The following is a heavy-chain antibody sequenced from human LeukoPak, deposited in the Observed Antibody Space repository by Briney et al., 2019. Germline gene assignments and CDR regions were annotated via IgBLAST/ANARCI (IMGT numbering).Heavy chain of an antibody. CDR2: IYYSGST. J-gene: IGHJ6*03. Sequence: KPSETLSLTCTVSGGSISSHYWSWIRQPPGKGLEWIGYIYYSGSTNYNPSLKSRVTISVDTSKNQFSLKLSSVTAADTAVYYCARGWGFDFWSGYWVHYYYYMDVWGKGTTVTVSS. V-gene: IGHV4-59*11. D-gene: IGHD3-3*01. CDR3: ARGWGFDFWSGYWVHYYYYMDV. CDR1: GGSISSHY.